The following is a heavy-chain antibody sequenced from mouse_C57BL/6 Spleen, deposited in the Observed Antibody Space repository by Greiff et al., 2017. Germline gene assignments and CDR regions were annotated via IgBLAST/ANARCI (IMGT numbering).Heavy chain of an antibody. V-gene: IGHV5-4*01. J-gene: IGHJ2*01. CDR1: GFTFSSYA. CDR2: ISDGGSYT. D-gene: IGHD4-1*01. CDR3: ARAETGTLDY. Sequence: EVQLVESGGGLVKPGGSLKLSCAASGFTFSSYAMSWVRQTPEKRLEWVATISDGGSYTYYPDNVKGRFTISRDNAKNNLYLQMSHLKSEDTAMYYCARAETGTLDYWGQGTTLTVSS.